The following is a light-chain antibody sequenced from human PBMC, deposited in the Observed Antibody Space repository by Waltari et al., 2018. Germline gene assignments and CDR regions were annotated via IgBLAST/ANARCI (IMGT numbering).Light chain of an antibody. Sequence: QSALTQPASVSGTPGQSITISCTGTTSAVGNYNLVSWYQQHPGKAPKLTICEVIKRPAGVSDRFSGSKSGNTASLTISGLQAEDEADYYCCSYAGSGTYVFGTGTKVTVL. CDR2: EVI. CDR1: TSAVGNYNL. CDR3: CSYAGSGTYV. J-gene: IGLJ1*01. V-gene: IGLV2-23*02.